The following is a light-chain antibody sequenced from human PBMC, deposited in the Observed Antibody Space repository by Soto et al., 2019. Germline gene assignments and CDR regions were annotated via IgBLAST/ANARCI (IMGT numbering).Light chain of an antibody. CDR1: QSLLYRNGNTH. Sequence: EIEMTQSPLSLPVTPGEPASISCRSSQSLLYRNGNTHLDWYLQKPGQSPQLLMYLGTHRASGVPDRFSGSGTGTDFTLKISRVEAEDVWIYYCMQTLQIPHTFGQGTKLEI. J-gene: IGKJ2*01. CDR3: MQTLQIPHT. V-gene: IGKV2-28*01. CDR2: LGT.